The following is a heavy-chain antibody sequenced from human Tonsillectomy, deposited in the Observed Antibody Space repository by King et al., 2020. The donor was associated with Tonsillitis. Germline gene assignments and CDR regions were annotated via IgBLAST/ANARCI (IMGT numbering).Heavy chain of an antibody. CDR3: RTTVTTEYFQH. Sequence: QLVQSGGGVVQAGGSLRLSRAASGFTFSSYGMHWVRQAPGKGLEWVAFIQYDGSNKYYADSVKGRFTISRDNSKKTLYLQMNSLRVEDTAVYYCRTTVTTEYFQHWGQGTLVTVSS. CDR2: IQYDGSNK. CDR1: GFTFSSYG. D-gene: IGHD4-17*01. J-gene: IGHJ1*01. V-gene: IGHV3-30*02.